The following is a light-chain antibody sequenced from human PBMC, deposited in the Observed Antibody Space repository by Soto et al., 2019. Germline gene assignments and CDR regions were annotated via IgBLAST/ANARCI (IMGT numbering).Light chain of an antibody. CDR2: GAS. V-gene: IGKV3-20*01. Sequence: EIVLTQSPGTLSLSPGERATLSCRASQSVSSSYLAWYQQKPGQAPRLLIYGASSRATGIPDRFSCSGSGTDFTLTISRLEPEDFAVYYWQQYGSSLWTFGQGTKVEIK. CDR1: QSVSSSY. CDR3: QQYGSSLWT. J-gene: IGKJ1*01.